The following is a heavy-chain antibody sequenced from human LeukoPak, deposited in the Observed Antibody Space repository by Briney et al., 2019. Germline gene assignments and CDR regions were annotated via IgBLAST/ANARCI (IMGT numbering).Heavy chain of an antibody. J-gene: IGHJ4*02. Sequence: GGSLRLSCAASGFTFSSYAMSWVRQAPGKGLEWVSAISGSGGSTYYADSVKGRFTISRDNSKNTLYLQMNSLRAEDTAVYYCAKTSTYYDYVWGSFDYWGQGTLVTASS. V-gene: IGHV3-23*01. CDR2: ISGSGGST. CDR1: GFTFSSYA. D-gene: IGHD3-16*01. CDR3: AKTSTYYDYVWGSFDY.